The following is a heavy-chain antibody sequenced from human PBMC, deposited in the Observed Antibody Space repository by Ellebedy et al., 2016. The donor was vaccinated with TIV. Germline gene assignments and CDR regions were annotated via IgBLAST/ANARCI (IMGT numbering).Heavy chain of an antibody. Sequence: PGGSLRLSCVASGFTFRSSEMNWVRQAPGQGLEWLAFIPTDDSRRGYADSVKGRFIISRDNAKNSLYLQMNSLRAEDTAVYYCATDEIGDRDFDYWGQGTLDTVSS. CDR3: ATDEIGDRDFDY. D-gene: IGHD3-16*01. J-gene: IGHJ4*02. V-gene: IGHV3-48*03. CDR2: IPTDDSRR. CDR1: GFTFRSSE.